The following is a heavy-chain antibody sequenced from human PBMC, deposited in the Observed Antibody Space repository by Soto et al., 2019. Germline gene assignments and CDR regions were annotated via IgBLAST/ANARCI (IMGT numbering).Heavy chain of an antibody. V-gene: IGHV3-23*01. CDR1: GFTFSSYA. J-gene: IGHJ4*02. CDR3: ARHRRVSSGYFR. CDR2: ISGSGGST. D-gene: IGHD3-22*01. Sequence: GGSLRLSCAASGFTFSSYAMSWVRQAPGKGLEWVSAISGSGGSTYYADPVKGRFTISRDNSKNTLYLQMNSLRAEDTAVYYCARHRRVSSGYFRWGQGTLVTVSS.